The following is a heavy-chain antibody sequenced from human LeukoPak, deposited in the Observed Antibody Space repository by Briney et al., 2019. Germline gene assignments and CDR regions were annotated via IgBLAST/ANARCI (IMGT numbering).Heavy chain of an antibody. J-gene: IGHJ4*02. CDR1: GFSFSTYW. V-gene: IGHV3-7*01. Sequence: PGGSLRLSCGASGFSFSTYWMDWVRQAPGKGLEWVASIKEDGSRAAYVDSVRGRFTVSRDHPKNSLSLQMNSLRVDDTAVYYCASDRAFSQFDYWGQGTLVTVSS. CDR3: ASDRAFSQFDY. D-gene: IGHD3-10*01. CDR2: IKEDGSRA.